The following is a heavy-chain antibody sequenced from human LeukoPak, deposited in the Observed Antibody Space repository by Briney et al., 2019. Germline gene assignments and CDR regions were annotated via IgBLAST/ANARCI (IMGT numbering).Heavy chain of an antibody. Sequence: GSLRLSCAASGFTFSSYWMSWVRQAPGKGLEWIGRIYTSGSTNYNPSLKSRVTMSVDTSKNQFSLKLSSVTAADTAVYYRARGTSSGYYYVLDYWGQGTLVTVSS. D-gene: IGHD3-22*01. J-gene: IGHJ4*02. V-gene: IGHV4-59*10. CDR3: ARGTSSGYYYVLDY. CDR1: GFTFSSYW. CDR2: IYTSGST.